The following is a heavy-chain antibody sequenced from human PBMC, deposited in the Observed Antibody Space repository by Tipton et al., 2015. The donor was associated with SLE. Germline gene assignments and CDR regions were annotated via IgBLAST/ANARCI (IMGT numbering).Heavy chain of an antibody. CDR3: ARSSGTAFDI. J-gene: IGHJ3*02. CDR1: GGSISSGSYY. Sequence: TLSFTCTVSGGSISSGSYYWSWIRQPAGKGLEWIGHIYTSGSTNFNPSLKSRATISVDTSKNQFSLKLSSVTAADTAVYYCARSSGTAFDIWGQGTMVTVSS. CDR2: IYTSGST. V-gene: IGHV4-61*09. D-gene: IGHD1-1*01.